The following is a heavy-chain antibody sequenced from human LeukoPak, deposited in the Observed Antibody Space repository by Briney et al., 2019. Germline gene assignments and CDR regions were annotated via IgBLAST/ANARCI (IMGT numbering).Heavy chain of an antibody. CDR1: GHSFTSYW. D-gene: IGHD3-10*01. Sequence: GESLKISCKGSGHSFTSYWIGWVRQMPGKGLEWMGIIYPGDSDTRYSPSFQGQVTISADKSISTAYLQWSSLKASDTAMYYCAAMVRGVIITNSNSFDYWGQGTLVTVSS. CDR3: AAMVRGVIITNSNSFDY. J-gene: IGHJ4*02. V-gene: IGHV5-51*01. CDR2: IYPGDSDT.